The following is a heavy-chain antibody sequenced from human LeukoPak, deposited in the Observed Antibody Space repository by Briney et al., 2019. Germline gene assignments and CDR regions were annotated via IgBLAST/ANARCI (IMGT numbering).Heavy chain of an antibody. CDR2: ISSSSSTI. J-gene: IGHJ6*03. CDR1: GFTFSSYS. Sequence: PGGSLRLSCAASGFTFSSYSMNWVRQAPGKGLEWVSYISSSSSTIYYADSVKGRFTISRDNAKNSLYLQMNSLRAEDTAVYYCARVYYDSSGYPNYYYYYMDVWGKGTTVTVSS. CDR3: ARVYYDSSGYPNYYYYYMDV. D-gene: IGHD3-22*01. V-gene: IGHV3-48*01.